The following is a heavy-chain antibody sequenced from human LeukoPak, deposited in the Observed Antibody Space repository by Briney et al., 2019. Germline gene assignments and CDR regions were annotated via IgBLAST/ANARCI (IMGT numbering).Heavy chain of an antibody. CDR3: ASYGDPRDY. J-gene: IGHJ4*02. V-gene: IGHV4-39*07. CDR1: GGSISSSSYY. CDR2: IYYSGST. Sequence: PSETLSLTCTVSGGSISSSSYYWGWIRQPPGKGLEWIGSIYYSGSTYYNPSLKSRVTISVDRSKNQFSLKLSSVTAADTAVYYCASYGDPRDYWGQGTLVTVSS. D-gene: IGHD4-17*01.